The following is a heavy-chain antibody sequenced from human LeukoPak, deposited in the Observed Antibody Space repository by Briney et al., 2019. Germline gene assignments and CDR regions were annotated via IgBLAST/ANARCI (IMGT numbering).Heavy chain of an antibody. CDR2: IKSDGSGT. CDR1: GFTFNTYW. V-gene: IGHV3-74*03. Sequence: GGSLRLSCAASGFTFNTYWMHWVRQVPGKGLVWVSHIKSDGSGTEYADSVKGRFTISRDNAKNTLYMQMNSLRAEDTAVYYCASGAYYNDYWGQGTLVTVSS. CDR3: ASGAYYNDY. D-gene: IGHD3-22*01. J-gene: IGHJ4*02.